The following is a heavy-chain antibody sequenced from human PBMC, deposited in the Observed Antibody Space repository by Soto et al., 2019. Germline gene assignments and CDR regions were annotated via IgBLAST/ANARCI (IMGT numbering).Heavy chain of an antibody. CDR2: IYYSGST. J-gene: IGHJ4*02. V-gene: IGHV4-39*01. Sequence: QLQLQESGPGLVKPSETLSLTCTVSGGSISSSSYYWGWIRQPPGKGLEWIGSIYYSGSTYYNPSLKSRVTISVDTSKNQFSLKLSSVTAADTAVYYCARQDPGGWFDYWGQGTLVTVSS. CDR3: ARQDPGGWFDY. D-gene: IGHD6-19*01. CDR1: GGSISSSSYY.